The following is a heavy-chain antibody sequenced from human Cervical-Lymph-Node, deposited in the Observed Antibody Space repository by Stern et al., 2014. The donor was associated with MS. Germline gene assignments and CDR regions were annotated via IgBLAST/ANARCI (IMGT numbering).Heavy chain of an antibody. Sequence: VQLVESGAEVKKPGESLKISCKGSGYSFTANWIAWVRQMPGKGLEGMGIIYPGDSDTRYGPSFQGQVTVSADKSISTAYLQWSSLKASDTAMYYCARDYGDYAFDYWGQGTLVTVSS. J-gene: IGHJ4*02. CDR3: ARDYGDYAFDY. D-gene: IGHD4-17*01. CDR2: IYPGDSDT. CDR1: GYSFTANW. V-gene: IGHV5-51*01.